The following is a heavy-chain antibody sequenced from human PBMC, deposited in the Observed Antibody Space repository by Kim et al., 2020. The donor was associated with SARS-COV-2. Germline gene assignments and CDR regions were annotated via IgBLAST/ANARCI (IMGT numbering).Heavy chain of an antibody. CDR1: GFTFDDYA. CDR3: AKAGYGDYFFDY. V-gene: IGHV3-9*01. D-gene: IGHD4-17*01. Sequence: GGSLRLSCAASGFTFDDYAMHWVRQAPGKGLEWVSGISWNSGSIGYADSVKGRFTISRDNAKNSLYLQMNSLRAEDTALYYCAKAGYGDYFFDYWGQGTL. J-gene: IGHJ4*02. CDR2: ISWNSGSI.